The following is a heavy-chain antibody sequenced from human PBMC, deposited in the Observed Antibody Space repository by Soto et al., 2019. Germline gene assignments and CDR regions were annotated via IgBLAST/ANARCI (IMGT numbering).Heavy chain of an antibody. V-gene: IGHV3-23*01. CDR3: AKDGHGSSNYYHLDY. CDR2: IRSGDGST. J-gene: IGHJ4*02. D-gene: IGHD3-22*01. CDR1: GFTFSTYA. Sequence: EVQLLESGGGLVQPGGSLSLSCAASGFTFSTYAMSWVRQAPGKGLEWVSSIRSGDGSTYYADSVKGRFTISRDNSKNAVYLLMNSLGAEDTALYSGAKDGHGSSNYYHLDYWGQRTLVTVSS.